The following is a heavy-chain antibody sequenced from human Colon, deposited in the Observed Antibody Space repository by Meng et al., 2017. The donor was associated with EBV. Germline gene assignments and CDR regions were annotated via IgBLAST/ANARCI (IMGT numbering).Heavy chain of an antibody. CDR1: GGSISSSHW. CDR3: ARVWQSLTAFFDS. CDR2: VYHTGST. Sequence: QVRLQESGPGLVKPSGTLSLTCAVSGGSISSSHWWTWVRQPPGKGLEWIGEVYHTGSTKYNPSLKSRLTISVDKSKNQFSLNLTSVTAADTAVYYCARVWQSLTAFFDSWGQGTLVTVSS. J-gene: IGHJ4*02. D-gene: IGHD2-21*01. V-gene: IGHV4-4*02.